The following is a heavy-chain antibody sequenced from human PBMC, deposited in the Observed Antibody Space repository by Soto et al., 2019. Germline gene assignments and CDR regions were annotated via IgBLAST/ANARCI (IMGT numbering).Heavy chain of an antibody. D-gene: IGHD2-15*01. V-gene: IGHV1-8*01. CDR3: ARLYSGGSHLYSHYYMDV. J-gene: IGHJ6*03. CDR2: MNPNSGNT. CDR1: GYTFTSHE. Sequence: ASVKVSCKASGYTFTSHEINWVRQATGQGREWMGWMNPNSGNTGYAQKFQGRVTMTRNTSISTAHMELRSLRSEDTAVYYCARLYSGGSHLYSHYYMDVWGKGTTVTVSS.